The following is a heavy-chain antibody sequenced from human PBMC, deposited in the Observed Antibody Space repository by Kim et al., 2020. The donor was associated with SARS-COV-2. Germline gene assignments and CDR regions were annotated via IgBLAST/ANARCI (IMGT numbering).Heavy chain of an antibody. CDR1: GFTFDDYT. D-gene: IGHD2-8*01. CDR2: ISWDGGST. J-gene: IGHJ6*02. CDR3: AKGLLYRPIDYYYYGMDV. Sequence: GGSLRLSCAASGFTFDDYTMHWVRQAPGKGLEWVSLISWDGGSTYYADSVKGRFTISRDNSKNSLYLQMNSLRTEDTALYYCAKGLLYRPIDYYYYGMDVWGQATTVTVSS. V-gene: IGHV3-43*01.